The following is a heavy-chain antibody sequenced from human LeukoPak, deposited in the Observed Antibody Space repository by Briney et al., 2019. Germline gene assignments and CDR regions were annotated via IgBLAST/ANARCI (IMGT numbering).Heavy chain of an antibody. J-gene: IGHJ4*02. D-gene: IGHD3-10*01. Sequence: PGGSLRISCAASGFTFSNAWMSWVRQAPGKGLEWVGRIKSKTDGGTTDYAAPVKGRFTISRDDSKNTLYLQMNSLKTEDTAVYYCTTGGSSWGREFLGLLWFGEPKYYFNYWGQGTLVTVSS. V-gene: IGHV3-15*01. CDR2: IKSKTDGGTT. CDR3: TTGGSSWGREFLGLLWFGEPKYYFNY. CDR1: GFTFSNAW.